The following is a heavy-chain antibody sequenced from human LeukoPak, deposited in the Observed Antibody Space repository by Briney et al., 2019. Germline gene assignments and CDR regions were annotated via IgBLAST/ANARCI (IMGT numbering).Heavy chain of an antibody. V-gene: IGHV1-8*01. J-gene: IGHJ4*02. CDR3: VAVVDTSFDY. CDR1: GYTFTSYD. Sequence: ASVXXSCKASGYTFTSYDINWVRQATGQGLEWIGWMKPKRGNTGYAQKFQGRVTITRDTSISTAYMELSSLRSEDTAVYYCVAVVDTSFDYWGQGTPVIVSS. CDR2: MKPKRGNT. D-gene: IGHD2-15*01.